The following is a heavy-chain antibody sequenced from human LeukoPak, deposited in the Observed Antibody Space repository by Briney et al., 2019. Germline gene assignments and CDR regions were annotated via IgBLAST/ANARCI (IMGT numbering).Heavy chain of an antibody. CDR2: FSAYNANT. J-gene: IGHJ4*02. CDR1: GYTFTSYG. D-gene: IGHD5-18*01. CDR3: ARDPGYSYGYVPLD. V-gene: IGHV1-18*01. Sequence: ASVKVSCKASGYTFTSYGISWVGQAPGQGVEGMGWFSAYNANTNYAQKLQGRVTMTTYPSTSTAYMGLSSLRSDDTDVYYCARDPGYSYGYVPLDWGQGTLVTVSS.